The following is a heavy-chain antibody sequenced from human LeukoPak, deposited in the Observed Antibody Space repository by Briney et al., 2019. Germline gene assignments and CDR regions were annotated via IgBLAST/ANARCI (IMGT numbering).Heavy chain of an antibody. CDR2: ISTGSSTI. J-gene: IGHJ4*02. V-gene: IGHV3-48*02. CDR3: PRDVERTGGTYYYGSGSPRG. CDR1: GFTFSSYS. D-gene: IGHD3-10*01. Sequence: GGSLRLSCAASGFTFSSYSMIGVRQAPGKGLGWVSYISTGSSTIYYADSVKGRFTIARDNSKNTLYLQMTSLRDEDTAVYSCPRDVERTGGTYYYGSGSPRGWGQGTLVTVSS.